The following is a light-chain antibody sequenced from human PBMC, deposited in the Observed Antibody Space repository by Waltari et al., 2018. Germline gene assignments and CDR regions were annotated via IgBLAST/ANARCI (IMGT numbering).Light chain of an antibody. CDR1: GSLVYTDGNTY. Sequence: DVVMTQPPLSLPVTLGQPASIPCRSSGSLVYTDGNTYLNWFQQRPGQSPRRIIYRVSNRDSGVPDRFSGSGSGTDFTLKISRVEAEDIGTYSCMQGTHWPYTVAQGTKLEI. V-gene: IGKV2-30*01. J-gene: IGKJ2*01. CDR2: RVS. CDR3: MQGTHWPYT.